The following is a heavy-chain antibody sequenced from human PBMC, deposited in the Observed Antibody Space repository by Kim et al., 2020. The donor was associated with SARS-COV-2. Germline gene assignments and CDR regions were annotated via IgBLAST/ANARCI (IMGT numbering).Heavy chain of an antibody. V-gene: IGHV3-33*05. CDR1: GFIFRNFG. J-gene: IGHJ4*02. CDR3: ARPSSSHFDF. Sequence: GGSLRLSCAASGFIFRNFGMNCVRQAPGKGLEWVAFISNDGTTAIYADSVRGRFTISRDYSENKLYLQMDSLSAGDTAVYYCARPSSSHFDFWGQGTLVT. CDR2: ISNDGTTA. D-gene: IGHD3-10*01.